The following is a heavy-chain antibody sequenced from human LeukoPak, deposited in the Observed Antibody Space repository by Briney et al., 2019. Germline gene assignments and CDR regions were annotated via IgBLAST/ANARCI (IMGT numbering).Heavy chain of an antibody. V-gene: IGHV3-23*01. D-gene: IGHD4-11*01. CDR2: ISGSGTTT. CDR1: GFTFSNAW. Sequence: GGSLRLSCAASGFTFSNAWMTWVRQAPGKGLEWVSGISGSGTTTYYADSVKGRYTISRDNSKNTVYLQMNSLRAEDTAVYYCVKVIYSNYGYFDYWGQGTLVTVSS. J-gene: IGHJ4*02. CDR3: VKVIYSNYGYFDY.